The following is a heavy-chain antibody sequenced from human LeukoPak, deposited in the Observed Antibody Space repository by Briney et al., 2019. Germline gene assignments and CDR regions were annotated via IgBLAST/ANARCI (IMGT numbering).Heavy chain of an antibody. CDR2: IKQDGSEK. D-gene: IGHD3-3*01. CDR1: GFTFSSYW. CDR3: ARDCWVPSRVRFLGECDV. J-gene: IGHJ6*04. Sequence: GGSLRLSCAASGFTFSSYWMSWVRQAPGKGLEGVANIKQDGSEKYYVDSVKGRFTISRDNDKNSLYLQMNSLRAEDTAVYYCARDCWVPSRVRFLGECDVWGKGTTVTVSS. V-gene: IGHV3-7*01.